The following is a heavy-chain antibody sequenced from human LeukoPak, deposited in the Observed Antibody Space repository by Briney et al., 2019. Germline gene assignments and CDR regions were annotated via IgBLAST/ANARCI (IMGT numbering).Heavy chain of an antibody. J-gene: IGHJ4*02. D-gene: IGHD2/OR15-2a*01. Sequence: GESLQISCQGSESSFTTYWIAWVRQVPGKGLEWMGIIYPADSDTRYSPSFQGQVTISADKSISTAYLQWSSLKASDTAMYYCARQGSGWFYVDYWGQGTLVTVSS. CDR3: ARQGSGWFYVDY. V-gene: IGHV5-51*01. CDR2: IYPADSDT. CDR1: ESSFTTYW.